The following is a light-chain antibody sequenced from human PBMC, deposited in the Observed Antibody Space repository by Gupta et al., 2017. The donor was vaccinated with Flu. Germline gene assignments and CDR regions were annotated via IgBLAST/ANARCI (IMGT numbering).Light chain of an antibody. Sequence: ELMMTQSPATLSVSPGERATLSCRASQSVGSDLAWYQQKPGQAPRLLIHRASTRVTGIPARFSGSGSGSEFTLTISSLQSEDFAVYYCQQYNYWRTFGPGTKVEL. CDR3: QQYNYWRT. J-gene: IGKJ1*01. V-gene: IGKV3-15*01. CDR1: QSVGSD. CDR2: RAS.